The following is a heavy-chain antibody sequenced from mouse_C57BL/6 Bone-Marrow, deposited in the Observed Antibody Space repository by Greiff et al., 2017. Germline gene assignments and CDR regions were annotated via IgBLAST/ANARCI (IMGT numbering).Heavy chain of an antibody. CDR3: ARVKLDQEGYFDY. CDR1: GFSIHSDCY. V-gene: IGHV3-3*01. Sequence: VQLKQSGPSLVRPSQTLSLTCTVTGFSIHSDCYWIWIRQFPGNKLEYIGYTFYSGITYYNPSLESRTYITRDTSKNQFSLKLSSVTTEDTATYYCARVKLDQEGYFDYWGQGTTLTVSS. D-gene: IGHD4-1*01. CDR2: TFYSGIT. J-gene: IGHJ2*01.